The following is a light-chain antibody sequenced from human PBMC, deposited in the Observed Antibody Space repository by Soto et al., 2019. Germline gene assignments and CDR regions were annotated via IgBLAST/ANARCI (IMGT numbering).Light chain of an antibody. V-gene: IGLV2-18*01. Sequence: QSVLTQAPSVSGSPGQSVTISCAGTSSDVGSYSRVSWYQQPPGTAPKLMIYEVSNRPSGVPDRFSGSKSGNTASLTISGLQAEDEADYYCSLYTSTSTYVFATGTKVTVL. J-gene: IGLJ1*01. CDR2: EVS. CDR3: SLYTSTSTYV. CDR1: SSDVGSYSR.